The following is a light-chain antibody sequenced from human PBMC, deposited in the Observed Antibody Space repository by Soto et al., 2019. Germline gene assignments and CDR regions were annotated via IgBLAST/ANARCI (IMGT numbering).Light chain of an antibody. CDR3: CSYTPNSALLV. CDR1: SSDIGTFNR. CDR2: DVT. Sequence: QSALTQPASVSGSPGQSITISCTGSSSDIGTFNRVSWYQQHPGQAPKLVIYDVTHRPSGVFNRFSGSKSGNTASLTISGLQTEDEADYYCCSYTPNSALLVFGSGTKLTVL. J-gene: IGLJ1*01. V-gene: IGLV2-14*03.